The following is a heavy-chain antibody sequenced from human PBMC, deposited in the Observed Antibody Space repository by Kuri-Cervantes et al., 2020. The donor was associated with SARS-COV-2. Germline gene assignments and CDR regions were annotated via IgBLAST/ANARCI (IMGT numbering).Heavy chain of an antibody. CDR3: ARVYYDFWSGHFDY. J-gene: IGHJ4*02. V-gene: IGHV4-59*01. Sequence: SETLSLTCTVSGGSISSYYWSWIRQPPGKGLEWMGEINHSGSTNYNPSLKSRVTISVDTSKNQFSLKLSSVTAADTAVYYCARVYYDFWSGHFDYWGQGTLVTVSS. CDR2: INHSGST. CDR1: GGSISSYY. D-gene: IGHD3-3*01.